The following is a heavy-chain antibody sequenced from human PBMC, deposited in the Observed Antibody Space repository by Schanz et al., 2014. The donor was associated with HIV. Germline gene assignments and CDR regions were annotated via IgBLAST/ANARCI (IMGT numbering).Heavy chain of an antibody. CDR3: AKSPIFGDVIFYGMDV. Sequence: QVQLVQSGAEVKKPGASVKVSCKASGYTFSHYGITWVRQAPGQGPEWMGWIIPIFGTANYAQKFQGRVTITADKSTSTAYMELSSLRSEDTAVYYCAKSPIFGDVIFYGMDVWGQGTTVTVSS. J-gene: IGHJ6*02. CDR1: GYTFSHYG. D-gene: IGHD3-3*02. CDR2: IIPIFGTA. V-gene: IGHV1-69*06.